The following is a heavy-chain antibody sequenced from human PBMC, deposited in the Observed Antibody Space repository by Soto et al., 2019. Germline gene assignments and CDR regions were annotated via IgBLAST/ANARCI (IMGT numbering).Heavy chain of an antibody. D-gene: IGHD5-18*01. CDR3: ATVDTEMLTNYYYAMDV. CDR1: GFTFKNYA. CDR2: ISDSGGST. J-gene: IGHJ6*02. Sequence: LRLSCAASGFTFKNYAMSWVRQPPGKGLEGVSGISDSGGSTYYADSVKGRFTISRDNSRNMFYVQMNSLRAEDTAVYYCATVDTEMLTNYYYAMDVWGQGTTVTVSS. V-gene: IGHV3-23*01.